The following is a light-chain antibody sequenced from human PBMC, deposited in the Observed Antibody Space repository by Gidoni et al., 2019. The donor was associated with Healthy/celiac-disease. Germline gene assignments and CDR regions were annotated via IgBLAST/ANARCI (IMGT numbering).Light chain of an antibody. CDR1: QSVSSY. CDR3: QQRSNWPRT. V-gene: IGKV3-11*01. CDR2: DAS. J-gene: IGKJ1*01. Sequence: EIVLTQSPATLSLSPGERATLSCRASQSVSSYLAWYQQKPGQAPRLLIYDASNRATGIPARFSGSGSGTDFTLPISSLEPEDFAVYYCQQRSNWPRTFXXXTKVEIK.